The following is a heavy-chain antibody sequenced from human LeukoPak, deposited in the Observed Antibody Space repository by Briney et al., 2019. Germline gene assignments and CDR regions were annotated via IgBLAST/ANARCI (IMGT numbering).Heavy chain of an antibody. CDR3: ARSLVGDYYFDY. CDR2: MNQDGSEK. CDR1: GFTFSTNF. V-gene: IGHV3-7*01. D-gene: IGHD2-15*01. J-gene: IGHJ4*02. Sequence: GGSLRLSCAASGFTFSTNFMTWVRQAPGKGLEWVANMNQDGSEKNYVDSVKGRFTISRDNARNSLFLQMNSLRAEDTAVYYCARSLVGDYYFDYWGQGTLVTVSS.